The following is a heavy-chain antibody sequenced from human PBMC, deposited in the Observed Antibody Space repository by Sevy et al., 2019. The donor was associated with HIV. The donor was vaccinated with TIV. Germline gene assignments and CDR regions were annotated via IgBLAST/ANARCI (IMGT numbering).Heavy chain of an antibody. CDR1: AYIFRNHD. V-gene: IGHV1-18*01. CDR2: IRTYNGDT. D-gene: IGHD2-15*01. Sequence: ASVKVSCKASAYIFRNHDITWVRQAPGQGLEWMGWIRTYNGDTQYAQNFQGRVIMTSDTSKFTAYSDVRSLRSDDTAVYYCARGRATSGGSYYFDLWAQGTLVIVSS. CDR3: ARGRATSGGSYYFDL. J-gene: IGHJ4*02.